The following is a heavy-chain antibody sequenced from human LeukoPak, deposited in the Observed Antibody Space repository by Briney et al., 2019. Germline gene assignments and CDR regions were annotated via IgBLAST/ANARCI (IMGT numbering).Heavy chain of an antibody. V-gene: IGHV3-21*01. CDR1: GFTFNTYS. CDR3: ARDPRTVRI. CDR2: IDSSGGYM. Sequence: GGSLRLSCEASGFTFNTYSMNWARQAPGKGLEWVSSIDSSGGYMFYADSVKGRFTIPRDNAKNLLYLQMDSLRVEDTAIYYCARDPRTVRIWGQGTLVTVSS. J-gene: IGHJ4*02. D-gene: IGHD1-1*01.